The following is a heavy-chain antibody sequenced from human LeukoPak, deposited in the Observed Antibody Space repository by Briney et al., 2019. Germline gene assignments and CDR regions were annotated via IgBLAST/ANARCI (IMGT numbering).Heavy chain of an antibody. CDR2: IRASGDNT. V-gene: IGHV3-23*01. J-gene: IGHJ5*02. D-gene: IGHD6-19*01. CDR3: ARVAGWHWFDP. CDR1: GFTFSSYV. Sequence: GGSLRLSCAASGFTFSSYVMTWVRQAPGRGLEGVSSIRASGDNTYYGDSVKGRFTISRDNPKNTVYLQMNNMRVDDTAVYYCARVAGWHWFDPWGQGTLVTVSS.